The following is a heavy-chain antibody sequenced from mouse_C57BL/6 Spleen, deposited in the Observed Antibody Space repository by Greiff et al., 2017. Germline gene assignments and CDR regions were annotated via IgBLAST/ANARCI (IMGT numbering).Heavy chain of an antibody. Sequence: EVQRVESGGGLVKPGGSLKLSCTASGFTFSSYAMSWVRQTPEKGLEWVANISPSGGYTKYNDNVKDRFTIARDNANNNAYMQMSHLTYEDSAVYYCARARVYGSSYGPYSFDYWGKGTTLTVSS. CDR1: GFTFSSYA. J-gene: IGHJ2*01. V-gene: IGHV5-4*01. CDR3: ARARVYGSSYGPYSFDY. D-gene: IGHD1-1*01. CDR2: ISPSGGYT.